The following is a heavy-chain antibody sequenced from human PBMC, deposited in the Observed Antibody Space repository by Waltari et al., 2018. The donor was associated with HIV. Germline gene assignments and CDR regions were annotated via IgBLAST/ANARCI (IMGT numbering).Heavy chain of an antibody. Sequence: EVQLVESGGGLVQPGGSLRPSCAAAGFTLSSSWMSWVRQAPGKGLEWVANIKQDGSEKYYVDSVKGRFTISRDNAKNSLYLQMNSLRAEDTAVYYCARDYNWNRWGYFDLWGRGTLVTVSS. D-gene: IGHD1-20*01. J-gene: IGHJ2*01. CDR3: ARDYNWNRWGYFDL. V-gene: IGHV3-7*01. CDR2: IKQDGSEK. CDR1: GFTLSSSW.